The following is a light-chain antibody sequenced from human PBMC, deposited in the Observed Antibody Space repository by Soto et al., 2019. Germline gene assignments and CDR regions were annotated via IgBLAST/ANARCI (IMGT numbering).Light chain of an antibody. CDR3: QQYNIYPWT. CDR1: QDISNY. Sequence: DSQVKEYPSSLSASVGDRVTITCQASQDISNYLNWYQQKPGKAPKLLIYHAYSLESGVPSRFSGSESGTEFTLTITSLQPDDFATYYCQQYNIYPWTFGQGTKVDIK. CDR2: HAY. V-gene: IGKV1-5*01. J-gene: IGKJ1*01.